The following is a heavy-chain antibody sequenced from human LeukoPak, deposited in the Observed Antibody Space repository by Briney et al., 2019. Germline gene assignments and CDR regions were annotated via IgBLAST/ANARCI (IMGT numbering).Heavy chain of an antibody. CDR3: VRGASIHFYYYYYYMDV. D-gene: IGHD3-3*02. V-gene: IGHV4-34*01. J-gene: IGHJ6*03. CDR2: INHSGST. Sequence: PSETLSLTCAVYGGSFSGYYWSWIRQPPGKGLEWIGEINHSGSTNYNPSLKSRVTISVDTSKNQFSLKLSSVTAADTAVYYCVRGASIHFYYYYYYMDVWGKGTTVTVSS. CDR1: GGSFSGYY.